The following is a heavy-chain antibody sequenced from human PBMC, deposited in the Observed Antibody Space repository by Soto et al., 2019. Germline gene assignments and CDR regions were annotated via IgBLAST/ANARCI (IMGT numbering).Heavy chain of an antibody. V-gene: IGHV3-11*01. CDR1: GFTFSDYY. CDR2: ISSSGSTI. CDR3: ARDSEAEYSSSSTYYYYMDV. D-gene: IGHD6-6*01. J-gene: IGHJ6*03. Sequence: GGSLRLSCAASGFTFSDYYMSWIRQAPGKGLEWVSYISSSGSTIYYADSVKGRFTISRDNAKNSLYLQMNSLRAEDTAVYYCARDSEAEYSSSSTYYYYMDVWGKGTTVTVSS.